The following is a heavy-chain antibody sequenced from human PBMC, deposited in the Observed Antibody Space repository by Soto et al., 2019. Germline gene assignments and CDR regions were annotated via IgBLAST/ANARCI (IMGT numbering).Heavy chain of an antibody. V-gene: IGHV4-34*01. J-gene: IGHJ6*02. D-gene: IGHD3-3*01. CDR1: GGSFSGYY. Sequence: PSETLSLTCAVYGGSFSGYYWSWIRQTPGKGLEWIGEINHSGSTNYNPSLKSRVTISVDTSKNQFSLKLSSVTAADTAVYYCARLGLGIRFLEWFRNYYYYYGMDVWGQGTTVTVSS. CDR3: ARLGLGIRFLEWFRNYYYYYGMDV. CDR2: INHSGST.